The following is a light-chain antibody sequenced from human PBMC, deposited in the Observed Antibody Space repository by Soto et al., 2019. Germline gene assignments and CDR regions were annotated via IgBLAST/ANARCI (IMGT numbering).Light chain of an antibody. CDR3: QQYNNWLWT. CDR1: QSVSRN. CDR2: DAS. Sequence: EIVMTQSPATLSVSAGERATLSCRASQSVSRNVAWYQQKPGQAPRLLIHDASTRATGISVRFSGSGSGTEFTLTISSLQSEDFAVYYCQQYNNWLWTFGQGTKVEIK. V-gene: IGKV3-15*01. J-gene: IGKJ1*01.